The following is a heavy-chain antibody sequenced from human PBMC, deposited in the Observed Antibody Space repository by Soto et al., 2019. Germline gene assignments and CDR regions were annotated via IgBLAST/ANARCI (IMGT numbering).Heavy chain of an antibody. CDR2: ISYDGSNK. J-gene: IGHJ4*02. V-gene: IGHV3-30-3*01. CDR1: GFTFSSYA. Sequence: GGSLRLSCAASGFTFSSYAMHWVRQAPGKGPEWVAVISYDGSNKYYADSVKGRFTISRDNSKNTLYLQMNSLRAEDTAVYYCARDKRDLRFLEWSYYYDYWGQGSLVTVSS. D-gene: IGHD3-3*01. CDR3: ARDKRDLRFLEWSYYYDY.